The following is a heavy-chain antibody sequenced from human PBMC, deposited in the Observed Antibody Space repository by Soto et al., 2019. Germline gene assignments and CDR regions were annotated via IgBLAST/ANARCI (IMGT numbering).Heavy chain of an antibody. D-gene: IGHD6-19*01. CDR3: ARSSIAVAGTGLYYFDY. J-gene: IGHJ4*02. V-gene: IGHV1-2*04. CDR1: GYTFTGYY. Sequence: ASVKVSCKASGYTFTGYYMHWVRQATGQGLEWMGWINPNSGGTNYAQKFQGWVTMTRDTSISTAYMELSRLRSDDTAVYYCARSSIAVAGTGLYYFDYWGQGTLVTVSS. CDR2: INPNSGGT.